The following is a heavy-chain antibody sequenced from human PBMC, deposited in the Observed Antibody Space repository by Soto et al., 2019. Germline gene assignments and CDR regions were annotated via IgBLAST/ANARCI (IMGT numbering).Heavy chain of an antibody. CDR1: GFTFTTFG. V-gene: IGHV3-30*18. CDR3: AKDLQAYGDYNYYYYGMDV. J-gene: IGHJ6*02. D-gene: IGHD4-17*01. Sequence: QVQLVESGGGVVQPGGSLRLSCTASGFTFTTFGIHWVRQAPGKGLEWVALISYDGHNKYYSDSVQGRFTISRDNYKNTLSLQMNSLRAEDTAVDYCAKDLQAYGDYNYYYYGMDVWGQGTTVSVSS. CDR2: ISYDGHNK.